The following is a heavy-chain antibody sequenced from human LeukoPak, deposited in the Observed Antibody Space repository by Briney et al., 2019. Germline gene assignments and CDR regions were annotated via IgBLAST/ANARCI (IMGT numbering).Heavy chain of an antibody. CDR2: TYYRSKWYN. D-gene: IGHD1-7*01. Sequence: SQTLSLTCAISGDSVSSNSAAWNWIRQSPSRGLEWLGGTYYRSKWYNDYAVSVKSRITINPDTSKNQFSLQLNSVTPEDTAVYYCARGDLMLELGYDYFDYWGQGTLVTVSS. V-gene: IGHV6-1*01. CDR3: ARGDLMLELGYDYFDY. CDR1: GDSVSSNSAA. J-gene: IGHJ4*02.